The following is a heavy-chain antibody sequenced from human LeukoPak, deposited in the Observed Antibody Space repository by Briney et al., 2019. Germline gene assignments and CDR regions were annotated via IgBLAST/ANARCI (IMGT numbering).Heavy chain of an antibody. D-gene: IGHD3-10*01. Sequence: GGSLRLSCAASGFTFAGYWISWVRQAPGKGLEWVANIKQDASEEYYVDSVKGRFTISRDNAKNSLYLQMNSLRAEDTAVYYCAKESRLFLISFDYWGQGTLVTVSS. CDR3: AKESRLFLISFDY. J-gene: IGHJ4*02. CDR2: IKQDASEE. V-gene: IGHV3-7*04. CDR1: GFTFAGYW.